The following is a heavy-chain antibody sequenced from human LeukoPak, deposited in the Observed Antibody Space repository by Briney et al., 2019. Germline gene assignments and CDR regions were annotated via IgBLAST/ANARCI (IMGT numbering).Heavy chain of an antibody. J-gene: IGHJ4*02. V-gene: IGHV4-34*01. D-gene: IGHD6-13*01. Sequence: SETLSLTCAVYGGSFSGYYWSWIRQPPGKGLEWIGEISHSGSTNYNPSLKSRVTISVDTSKNQFSLKLSSVTAADTAVYYCARRGSIAAAGALDYWGQGTLVTVSS. CDR3: ARRGSIAAAGALDY. CDR2: ISHSGST. CDR1: GGSFSGYY.